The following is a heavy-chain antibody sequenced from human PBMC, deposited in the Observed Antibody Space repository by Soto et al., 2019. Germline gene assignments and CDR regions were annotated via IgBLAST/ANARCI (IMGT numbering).Heavy chain of an antibody. V-gene: IGHV1-69*08. D-gene: IGHD3-10*01. Sequence: QVQLVQSGAEVKKPGSSVKVSCKASGGTFSSYTIGWVRQAPGQGLEWMGRIIPILGIANYAQKFQGRVTITADKSTSTAYMELSSLRSEDTAVYYCARDYYGSGSGAFDIWGQGTMVTVSS. CDR2: IIPILGIA. J-gene: IGHJ3*02. CDR1: GGTFSSYT. CDR3: ARDYYGSGSGAFDI.